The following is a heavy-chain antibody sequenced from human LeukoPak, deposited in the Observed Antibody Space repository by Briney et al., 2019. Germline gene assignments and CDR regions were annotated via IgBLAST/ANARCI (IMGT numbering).Heavy chain of an antibody. J-gene: IGHJ6*03. Sequence: GGSLRLSCAASGFTFSSYSMNWVRQAPGKGLEWVSSISSSSSYIYYADSVKGRFTISRDNAKNSLYPQMNSLRAEDTAVYYCAKEAGGYSGYDDYYYYYYMDVWGKGTTVTISS. CDR3: AKEAGGYSGYDDYYYYYYMDV. CDR2: ISSSSSYI. V-gene: IGHV3-21*04. D-gene: IGHD5-12*01. CDR1: GFTFSSYS.